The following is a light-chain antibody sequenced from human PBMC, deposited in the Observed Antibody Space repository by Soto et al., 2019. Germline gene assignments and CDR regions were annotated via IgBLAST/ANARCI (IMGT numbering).Light chain of an antibody. CDR1: SSDIGSYNY. Sequence: QSALTQPASVSGSPGQSITISCTGTSSDIGSYNYVAWYQQFPGKTPKLIIYEVRNRPSGVSFRFSGSKSGNTASLTISGLRTEDEAHYYCSSCTLNTTRVFGGGTKVTVL. V-gene: IGLV2-14*01. CDR3: SSCTLNTTRV. J-gene: IGLJ3*02. CDR2: EVR.